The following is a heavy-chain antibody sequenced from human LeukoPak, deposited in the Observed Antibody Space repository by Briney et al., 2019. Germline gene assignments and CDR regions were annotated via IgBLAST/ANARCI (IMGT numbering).Heavy chain of an antibody. D-gene: IGHD2-21*02. CDR1: GYTFTTSG. CDR3: AKSIEYCGADCYGYFDL. Sequence: ASVKVSCQSSGYTFTTSGISWLRQAPGQGLEWMAWIGAHNGLRNFAQKFQGRLTLTTDSSTSTTYMEMRSLTSDDTAVYYCAKSIEYCGADCYGYFDLWGRGTLVTVSS. CDR2: IGAHNGLR. V-gene: IGHV1-18*01. J-gene: IGHJ2*01.